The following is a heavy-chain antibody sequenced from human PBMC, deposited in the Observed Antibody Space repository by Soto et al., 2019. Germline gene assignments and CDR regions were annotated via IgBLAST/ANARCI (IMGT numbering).Heavy chain of an antibody. V-gene: IGHV3-23*01. D-gene: IGHD1-26*01. Sequence: EVQLLESGGGLVQPGGSLRLSCAASGFTLSSYAMSWVRQPPGKGLEWVSDISGSGGSTYYADSVKGRFTISRDNSKNTLYLQMNSLRAEVTAVYYCAKARSAYSGSYGDAFHIWGQGTMVTVSS. CDR3: AKARSAYSGSYGDAFHI. J-gene: IGHJ3*02. CDR2: ISGSGGST. CDR1: GFTLSSYA.